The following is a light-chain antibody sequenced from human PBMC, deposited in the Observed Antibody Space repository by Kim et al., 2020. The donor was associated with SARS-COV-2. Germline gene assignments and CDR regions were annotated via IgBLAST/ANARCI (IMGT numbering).Light chain of an antibody. CDR1: PGISSY. V-gene: IGKV1D-8*01. CDR2: AAS. CDR3: QQYYSFPWT. Sequence: VIWMTQSPSLLSASTGDRVTISCRMSPGISSYLAWYQQKPGKAPELLIYAASTLQSGVPSRFSGSGSGTDFTLTISCLQSEDFATYYCQQYYSFPWTFGQGTKVDIK. J-gene: IGKJ1*01.